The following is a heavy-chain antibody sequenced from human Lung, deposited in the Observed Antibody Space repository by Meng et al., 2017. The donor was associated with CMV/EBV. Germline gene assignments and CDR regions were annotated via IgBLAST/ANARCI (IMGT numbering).Heavy chain of an antibody. CDR3: AGPDDMGSSPHDPFDM. CDR1: GASISSNY. D-gene: IGHD1-1*01. Sequence: LXXTVSGASISSNYWSWSRRPPGKGLEYIGSISYTGYIEYNPSLKGRVTISLDTSKNHFSLKLTSVTAADTAMYYCAGPDDMGSSPHDPFDMWGQGXMLTVSS. CDR2: ISYTGYI. V-gene: IGHV4-59*01. J-gene: IGHJ3*02.